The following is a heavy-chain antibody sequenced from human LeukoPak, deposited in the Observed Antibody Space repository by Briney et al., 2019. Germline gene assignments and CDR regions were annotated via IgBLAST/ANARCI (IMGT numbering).Heavy chain of an antibody. J-gene: IGHJ4*02. Sequence: SETLSLTCAVYGGSFSGYYWSWIRQPPGKGLEWIGEINHSGSTNYNPSLKSRVTISVDTSKNQFSLKLSSVTAADTAVYYCARIGYQGLGYWGRGTLVTVSS. CDR3: ARIGYQGLGY. V-gene: IGHV4-34*01. D-gene: IGHD3-16*01. CDR1: GGSFSGYY. CDR2: INHSGST.